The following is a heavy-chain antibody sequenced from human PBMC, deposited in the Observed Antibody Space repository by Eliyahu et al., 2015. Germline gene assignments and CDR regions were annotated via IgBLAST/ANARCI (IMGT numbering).Heavy chain of an antibody. J-gene: IGHJ4*02. CDR2: VISSGDAT. D-gene: IGHD2-15*01. Sequence: VRQAPGKGLEWVSTVISSGDATYYTESVKGRFTVSRDNSKNTLYLQMSSLGAEDTAVYYCAKSGYWSGXYLDDWGQGTLVTVSS. CDR3: AKSGYWSGXYLDD. V-gene: IGHV3-23*01.